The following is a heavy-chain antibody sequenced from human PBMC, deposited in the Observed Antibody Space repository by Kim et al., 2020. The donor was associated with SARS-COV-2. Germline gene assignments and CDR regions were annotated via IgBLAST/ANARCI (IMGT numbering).Heavy chain of an antibody. CDR2: IWYDGSNK. CDR3: ARDPRWATTNPYYYYGMDV. D-gene: IGHD5-12*01. CDR1: GFTFSSYG. J-gene: IGHJ6*02. Sequence: GGSLRLSCAASGFTFSSYGMHWVRQAPGKGLEWVAVIWYDGSNKYYADSVKGRFTISRDNSKNTLYLQMNSLRAEDTAVYYCARDPRWATTNPYYYYGMDVWGQGTTVTVSS. V-gene: IGHV3-33*01.